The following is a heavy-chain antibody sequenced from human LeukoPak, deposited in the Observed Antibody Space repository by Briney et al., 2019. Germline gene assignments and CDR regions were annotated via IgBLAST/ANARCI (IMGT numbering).Heavy chain of an antibody. CDR3: ARGLAAAGLYFDY. Sequence: PGGSLRLSCAASGFTFSGYAMNWVRQAPGKGLEWVSHIYSSDTTYADSVKGRFTISRDNAKNSLYLQMNSLRDEDTAVYYCARGLAAAGLYFDYWGQGTLVTVSS. CDR1: GFTFSGYA. D-gene: IGHD6-13*01. J-gene: IGHJ4*02. CDR2: IYSSDTT. V-gene: IGHV3-48*02.